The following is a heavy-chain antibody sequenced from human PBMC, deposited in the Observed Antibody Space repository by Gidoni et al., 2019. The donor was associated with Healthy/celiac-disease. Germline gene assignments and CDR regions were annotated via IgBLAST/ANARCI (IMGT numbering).Heavy chain of an antibody. CDR2: IYSGGST. CDR1: GFTVSSNY. Sequence: EVQLVESGGGSIQPGGPLRPSCAASGFTVSSNYMSWVRQAPGEGLEWVSVIYSGGSTYYADSVKGRFTISRDNSKNTLYLQMNNLRAEDTAVYYCAGETGHFDYWGQGTLVTVSS. J-gene: IGHJ4*02. V-gene: IGHV3-53*01. CDR3: AGETGHFDY. D-gene: IGHD3-10*01.